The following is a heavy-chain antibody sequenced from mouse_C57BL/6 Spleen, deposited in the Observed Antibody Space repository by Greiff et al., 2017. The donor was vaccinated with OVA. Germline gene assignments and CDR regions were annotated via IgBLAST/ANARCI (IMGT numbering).Heavy chain of an antibody. J-gene: IGHJ2*01. D-gene: IGHD1-1*01. Sequence: DVKLQESGTVLARPGASVKMSCKTSGYTFTSYWMHWVKQRPGQGLEWIGAIYPGNSDTSYNQKFKGKAKLTAVTSASTAYMELSSLTNEDSAVYYCTILYYYGSSPYYFDYWGQGTTLTVSS. CDR1: GYTFTSYW. CDR2: IYPGNSDT. CDR3: TILYYYGSSPYYFDY. V-gene: IGHV1-5*01.